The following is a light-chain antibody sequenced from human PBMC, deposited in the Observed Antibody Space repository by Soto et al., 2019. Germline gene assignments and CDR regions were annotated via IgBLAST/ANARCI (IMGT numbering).Light chain of an antibody. J-gene: IGLJ3*02. CDR3: CSYAGTNSLKV. CDR1: SSDVGSYNY. V-gene: IGLV2-8*01. Sequence: QSAMTQPPSAPGSPGQSVTISCTGTSSDVGSYNYVSWYQQHPGKAPKLMIYEVSKRPAGGPDRFSGSKSGNTAFLTVSGLQAEDVADYYCCSYAGTNSLKVFGGGTKLTVL. CDR2: EVS.